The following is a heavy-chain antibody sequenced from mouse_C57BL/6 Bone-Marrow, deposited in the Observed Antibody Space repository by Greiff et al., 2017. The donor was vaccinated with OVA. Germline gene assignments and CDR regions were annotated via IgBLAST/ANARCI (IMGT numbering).Heavy chain of an antibody. D-gene: IGHD2-5*01. Sequence: EVQGVESGGGLVQPGGSMKLSCAASGFTFSDAWMDWVRQSPEKGLEWVAEIRNKANNHATYYAESVKGRFTISRDDSKSSVYLQMNSLRAEDTGIYYCTRRRYSNYVYFDYWGQGTTLTVSS. CDR1: GFTFSDAW. V-gene: IGHV6-6*01. CDR3: TRRRYSNYVYFDY. J-gene: IGHJ2*01. CDR2: IRNKANNHAT.